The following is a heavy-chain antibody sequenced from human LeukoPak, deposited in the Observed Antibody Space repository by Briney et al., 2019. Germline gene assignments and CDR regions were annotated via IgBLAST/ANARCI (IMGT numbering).Heavy chain of an antibody. D-gene: IGHD4-11*01. V-gene: IGHV4-39*07. Sequence: PSETLSLTRTVSGGSISSSSYYWRWIRQPPGKGLEWIGSIYYSGSTNYNPSLKSRVTISVDTSKNQFSLKVSSVTAADTAVYYCARESSNSLDYWGQGTLVTVSS. CDR3: ARESSNSLDY. J-gene: IGHJ4*02. CDR2: IYYSGST. CDR1: GGSISSSSYY.